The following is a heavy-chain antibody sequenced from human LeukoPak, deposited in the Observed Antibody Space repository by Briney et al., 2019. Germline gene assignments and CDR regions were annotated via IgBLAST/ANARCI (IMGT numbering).Heavy chain of an antibody. CDR3: ARVSTNFWSGGGRYFDY. Sequence: GGSLRLSCAASGFTFSRYWMTWVRQAPGKGLEWVANIKQDGSEKYYVDSVKGRFTISRDNAKNSLYLQMNSLRAEDRAVYYCARVSTNFWSGGGRYFDYWGQGTLVTVSS. D-gene: IGHD3-3*01. CDR1: GFTFSRYW. V-gene: IGHV3-7*03. J-gene: IGHJ4*02. CDR2: IKQDGSEK.